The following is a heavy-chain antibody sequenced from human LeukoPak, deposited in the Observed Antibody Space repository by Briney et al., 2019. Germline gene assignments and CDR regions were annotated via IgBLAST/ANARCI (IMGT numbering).Heavy chain of an antibody. CDR3: AREDAGGTYSFDF. D-gene: IGHD1-26*01. J-gene: IGHJ4*02. CDR2: IYTSGIT. Sequence: GGSLRLSCAVSGFTVSSNFMSWVRQAPGKGPEWVSVIYTSGITYYADSVRGRFTISRDNSKNTLYLQMDSLTAEDTAVYYCAREDAGGTYSFDFWGQGTLVTVSS. CDR1: GFTVSSNF. V-gene: IGHV3-66*01.